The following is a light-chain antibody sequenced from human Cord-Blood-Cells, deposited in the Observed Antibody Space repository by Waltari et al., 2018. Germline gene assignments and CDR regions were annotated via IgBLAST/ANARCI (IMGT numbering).Light chain of an antibody. Sequence: QSALTQPASVSGSPGQSITISCTGTSSDAGGYNYVSWYQQHPGKAPKLMIYDVSNRPSGVSKRFSGSKSGNTASLTISGLQAEDEADYYCSSDTSSSTYVFGTVTKVTVL. CDR1: SSDAGGYNY. J-gene: IGLJ1*01. CDR3: SSDTSSSTYV. CDR2: DVS. V-gene: IGLV2-14*01.